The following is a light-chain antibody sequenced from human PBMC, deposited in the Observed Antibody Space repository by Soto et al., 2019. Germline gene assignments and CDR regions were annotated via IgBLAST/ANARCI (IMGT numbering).Light chain of an antibody. Sequence: DIQMTQSPSSLSASVGDRVTITCRASQSISSYLNWYQQKPGKAPKLLIYAASSLQGGVPSRFSGSGSGTDFTLTISSLQPEDFATYYCQQSYSTWLTFGGGTKVEIK. V-gene: IGKV1-39*01. CDR1: QSISSY. CDR3: QQSYSTWLT. J-gene: IGKJ4*01. CDR2: AAS.